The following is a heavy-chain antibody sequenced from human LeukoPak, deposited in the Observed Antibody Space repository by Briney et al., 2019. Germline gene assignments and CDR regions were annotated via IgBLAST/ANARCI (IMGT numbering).Heavy chain of an antibody. CDR3: ARAIIGYGGMDV. Sequence: GGSLRLSCAASGFTVSSNYMSWVRQAPGKGLEWVSVIYSGGSTYYADSVKGRFTISRDNSKNTLYLQMNSLRAEDTAVYYCARAIIGYGGMDVWGQGTTVTVSS. CDR2: IYSGGST. D-gene: IGHD2-15*01. CDR1: GFTVSSNY. V-gene: IGHV3-53*01. J-gene: IGHJ6*02.